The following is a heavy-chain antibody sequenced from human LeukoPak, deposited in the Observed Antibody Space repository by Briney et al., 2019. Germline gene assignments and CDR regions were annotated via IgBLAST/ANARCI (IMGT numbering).Heavy chain of an antibody. V-gene: IGHV1-24*01. CDR2: FDPEDGET. Sequence: ASVKVSCKVSGYTLTELSMHWVRQAPGKGLEWMGGFDPEDGETIYAQKLQGRVTMTTDTSTSTAYMELRSLRSDDTAVYYCARVGVAEDYMDVWGKGTTVTVSS. CDR1: GYTLTELS. D-gene: IGHD3-3*01. J-gene: IGHJ6*03. CDR3: ARVGVAEDYMDV.